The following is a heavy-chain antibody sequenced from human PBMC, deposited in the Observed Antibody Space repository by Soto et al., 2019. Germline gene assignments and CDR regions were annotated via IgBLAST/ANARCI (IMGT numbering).Heavy chain of an antibody. CDR2: INPSGGST. CDR1: GYTFTSYD. D-gene: IGHD6-13*01. V-gene: IGHV1-46*03. Sequence: ASVKVSCKASGYTFTSYDMHWVRQAPGQGLEWMGIINPSGGSTSYAQKFQGRVTMTRDTSTSTVYMELSSLRSEDTAVYYCARDSFAGNKAAAIRYYYYYYMDVWGKGTTVTVSS. CDR3: ARDSFAGNKAAAIRYYYYYYMDV. J-gene: IGHJ6*03.